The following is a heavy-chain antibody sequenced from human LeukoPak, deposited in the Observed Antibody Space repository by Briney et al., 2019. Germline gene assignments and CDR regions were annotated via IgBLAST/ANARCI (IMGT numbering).Heavy chain of an antibody. CDR1: GFTFSSYA. CDR2: VRGSDAGT. D-gene: IGHD3-22*01. V-gene: IGHV3-23*01. Sequence: PGGSLRLSCAASGFTFSSYAMNWVRQAPGKGLEWVSAVRGSDAGTSYADSVKGRFTISRDNSRNTLYLEMNSLRAEDTAVYYCARDLYFHDSSGYYYGVDYWGQGTLVTVSS. CDR3: ARDLYFHDSSGYYYGVDY. J-gene: IGHJ4*02.